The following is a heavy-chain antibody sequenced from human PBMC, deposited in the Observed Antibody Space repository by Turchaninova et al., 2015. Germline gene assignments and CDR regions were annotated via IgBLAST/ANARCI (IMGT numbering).Heavy chain of an antibody. CDR1: GASISSAGYY. CDR3: ARHYRMVVINVGDWYFDL. Sequence: ESGPGLVKPSETLSLTCTVSGASISSAGYYWGWLRQPPRQGLWWLGRRNFSVSTFSNQYLKSGVSLSGENCKNQVSLKLNAWTAAYTAVYYFARHYRMVVINVGDWYFDLCGRGTLVNGSS. V-gene: IGHV4-39*01. J-gene: IGHJ2*01. D-gene: IGHD2-21*01. CDR2: RNFSVST.